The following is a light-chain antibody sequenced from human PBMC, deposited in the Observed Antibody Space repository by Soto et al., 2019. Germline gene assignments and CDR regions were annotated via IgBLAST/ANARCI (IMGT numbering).Light chain of an antibody. J-gene: IGKJ1*01. CDR3: RQRTNRSPWT. Sequence: EIVLTQSPGTLSLSPGERATLSCRASQSVSSNLAWYQQKPGQAPTLLIYDASNTATAIPASFIGSGSGRAFTLSISSLVPADFAVYYCRQRTNRSPWTFGQGTKVDIK. V-gene: IGKV3-11*02. CDR2: DAS. CDR1: QSVSSN.